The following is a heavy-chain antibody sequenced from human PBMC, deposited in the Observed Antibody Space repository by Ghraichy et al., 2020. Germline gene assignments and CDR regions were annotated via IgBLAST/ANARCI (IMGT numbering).Heavy chain of an antibody. CDR2: IYYSGST. Sequence: SQTLSLTCTVSGGSISSSSYYWGWIRQPPGKGLEWIGSIYYSGSTYYNPSLKSRVTISVDTSKNQFSLKLSSVTAADTAVYYCARLHSYGYQGGWFDPWGQGTLVTVSS. CDR3: ARLHSYGYQGGWFDP. D-gene: IGHD5-18*01. CDR1: GGSISSSSYY. J-gene: IGHJ5*02. V-gene: IGHV4-39*01.